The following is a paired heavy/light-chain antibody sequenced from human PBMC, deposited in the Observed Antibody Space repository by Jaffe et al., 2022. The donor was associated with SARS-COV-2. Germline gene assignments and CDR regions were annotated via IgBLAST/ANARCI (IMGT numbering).Light chain of an antibody. CDR2: AAS. J-gene: IGKJ4*01. CDR1: QGISSW. Sequence: DIQMTQSPSSLSASVGDKVTITCRASQGISSWLAWYQQKPEKAPKSLIYAASSLQSGVPSRFSGSGSGTDFTLTISSLQPEDFATYYCQQYLSYPITFGGGTKVEIK. V-gene: IGKV1D-16*01. CDR3: QQYLSYPIT.
Heavy chain of an antibody. CDR1: GFTFSTYW. CDR3: ARGTPNTNGYYYYMDV. Sequence: EVQLVESGGGLVEPGGSLRLSCAASGFTFSTYWMTWARQAPGKGLEWVANIKQDGSDKHYVDSVKGRFTISRDNAKNSLYLQMNSLRAEDTAVYLCARGTPNTNGYYYYMDVWGKGTTVTVSS. V-gene: IGHV3-7*01. J-gene: IGHJ6*03. CDR2: IKQDGSDK. D-gene: IGHD2-8*01.